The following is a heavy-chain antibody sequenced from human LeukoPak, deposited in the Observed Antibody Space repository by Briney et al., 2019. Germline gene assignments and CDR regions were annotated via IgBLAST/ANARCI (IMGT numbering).Heavy chain of an antibody. V-gene: IGHV4-34*01. J-gene: IGHJ6*03. D-gene: IGHD5-18*01. Sequence: SETLSLTCAVYGGSFSGYYWSWIRQPPGKGLEWLGEINHSGSTNYNPSLKSRVTISVDTSKNQFSLKLSSVTAADTAVYYCARLTARGYSYGPYYYYYYMDVWGKGTTVTISS. CDR3: ARLTARGYSYGPYYYYYYMDV. CDR2: INHSGST. CDR1: GGSFSGYY.